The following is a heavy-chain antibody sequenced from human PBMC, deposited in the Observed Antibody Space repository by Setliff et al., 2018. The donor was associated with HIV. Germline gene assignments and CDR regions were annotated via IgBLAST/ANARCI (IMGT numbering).Heavy chain of an antibody. CDR3: ARATATWLVDN. V-gene: IGHV4-4*07. D-gene: IGHD2-15*01. CDR2: IYTSGST. Sequence: PSETLSLTCTVSGDFFSTDYYWSWIRQPAGKGLEWIGHIYTSGSTDYNPSLKSRVTISVDTSKNQFSLKLSSVTTADTAVYYCARATATWLVDNWGQGTLVTVSS. CDR1: GDFFSTDYY. J-gene: IGHJ4*02.